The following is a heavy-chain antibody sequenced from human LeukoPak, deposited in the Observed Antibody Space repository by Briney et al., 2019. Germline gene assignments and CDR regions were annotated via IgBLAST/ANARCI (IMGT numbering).Heavy chain of an antibody. Sequence: ASVKVSCKASGYTFTSYYMHWVRQAPGQGLEWMGIINSSDGYTRYAQRFQDRVTMTRDMSTSTVYLELSSLRSEDTAVYYCARERVYYDGSGYKTAEYFQHWGQGALVTVSS. CDR1: GYTFTSYY. J-gene: IGHJ1*01. CDR3: ARERVYYDGSGYKTAEYFQH. D-gene: IGHD3-22*01. V-gene: IGHV1-46*01. CDR2: INSSDGYT.